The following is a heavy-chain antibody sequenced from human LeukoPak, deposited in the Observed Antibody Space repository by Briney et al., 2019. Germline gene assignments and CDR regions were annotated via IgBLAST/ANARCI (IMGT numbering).Heavy chain of an antibody. D-gene: IGHD2/OR15-2a*01. CDR1: GFTVSSNY. CDR2: IYSGGST. V-gene: IGHV3-66*01. J-gene: IGHJ3*02. Sequence: GGSLRLSCAASGFTVSSNYMSWVRQAPGKGLEWVSVIYSGGSTYYADSVKGRFTISRDNSKNTLYLQMNSLRAEDTAVYYCARSSNILNAFDIWGQGTMVTVSS. CDR3: ARSSNILNAFDI.